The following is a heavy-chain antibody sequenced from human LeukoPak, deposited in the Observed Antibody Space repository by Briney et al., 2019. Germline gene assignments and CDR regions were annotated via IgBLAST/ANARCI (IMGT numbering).Heavy chain of an antibody. CDR2: IHYSGST. V-gene: IGHV4-39*01. CDR1: DDSFSGGNLY. D-gene: IGHD1-26*01. J-gene: IGHJ4*02. CDR3: ARRRGGSALSDY. Sequence: SDTLYLSCKVSDDSFSGGNLYWGWIRQPPGKGLKWFGNIHYSGSTYYNPSHKSRVTISVDTSKNQFSLKLSSVTAADTAVYYCARRRGGSALSDYWGQGTLVTVSS.